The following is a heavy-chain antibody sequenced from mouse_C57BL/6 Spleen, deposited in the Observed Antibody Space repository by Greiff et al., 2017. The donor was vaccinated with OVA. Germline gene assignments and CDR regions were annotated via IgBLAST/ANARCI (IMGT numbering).Heavy chain of an antibody. D-gene: IGHD1-1*01. Sequence: EVQGVESGAELVRPGASVKLSCTASGFNIKDDYMHWVKQRPEQGLEWIGWIDPENGDTEYASKFQGKATITADTSSNTAYLQLSSLTSEDTAVYYCTTNYYYGSSYAMDYWGQGTSVTVSS. CDR3: TTNYYYGSSYAMDY. V-gene: IGHV14-4*01. CDR1: GFNIKDDY. J-gene: IGHJ4*01. CDR2: IDPENGDT.